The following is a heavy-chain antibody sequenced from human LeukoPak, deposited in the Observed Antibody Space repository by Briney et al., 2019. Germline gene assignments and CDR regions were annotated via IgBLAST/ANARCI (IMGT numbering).Heavy chain of an antibody. D-gene: IGHD1-1*01. CDR1: GGSFSGYY. CDR3: ARVAAGSRENWFDT. J-gene: IGHJ5*02. CDR2: IYHSGST. V-gene: IGHV4-34*01. Sequence: SETLSLTCAVYGGSFSGYYWSWIRQPPGKEPEWIGEIYHSGSTNYNPSLKSRVTISVDTSNNQLSLKLTSVTAADTAVYYCARVAAGSRENWFDTWGQGSPVTVSS.